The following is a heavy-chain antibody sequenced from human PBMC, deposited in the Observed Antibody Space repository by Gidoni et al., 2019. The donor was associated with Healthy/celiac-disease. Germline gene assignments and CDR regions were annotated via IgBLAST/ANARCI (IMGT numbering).Heavy chain of an antibody. CDR3: ARDPSGYYDSSGYFDY. D-gene: IGHD3-22*01. CDR1: GFTFSSYG. V-gene: IGHV3-33*01. Sequence: QVQLVESGGGVVQPGRSLRLSCAASGFTFSSYGMHWVRQAPGKGLEWVAVIWYDGSNKYYADSVKGRFTISRDNSKNTLYLQMNSLRAEDTAVYYCARDPSGYYDSSGYFDYWGQGTLVTVSS. CDR2: IWYDGSNK. J-gene: IGHJ4*02.